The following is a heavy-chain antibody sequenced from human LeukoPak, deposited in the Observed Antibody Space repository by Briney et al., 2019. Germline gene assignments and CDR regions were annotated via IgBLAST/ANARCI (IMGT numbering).Heavy chain of an antibody. J-gene: IGHJ4*02. CDR3: ASLKRRLNYDILAGYYTGGFDY. D-gene: IGHD3-9*01. CDR1: GGSISSGDYY. CDR2: IYYIGGP. Sequence: SQTLSLTCTVSGGSISSGDYYGSWIRQPPGKGLEWIGYIYYIGGPYYNPSLRTGATISVDTSKNQFTLKLSAVTAADTAVFYCASLKRRLNYDILAGYYTGGFDYWGQGTLVTVSS. V-gene: IGHV4-30-4*08.